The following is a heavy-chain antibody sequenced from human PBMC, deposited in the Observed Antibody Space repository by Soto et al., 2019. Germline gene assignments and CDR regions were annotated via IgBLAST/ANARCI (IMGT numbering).Heavy chain of an antibody. J-gene: IGHJ4*02. CDR3: ALSGYYPLYFDY. V-gene: IGHV1-69*06. D-gene: IGHD3-3*01. Sequence: SVKVSCKASGGTFSSYAISWVRQAPGQGLEWMGGIIPIFGTANYAQKFQGRVTITADKSTSTAYMELSSLRSEDTAVYYCALSGYYPLYFDYWGQGTLVTVSS. CDR2: IIPIFGTA. CDR1: GGTFSSYA.